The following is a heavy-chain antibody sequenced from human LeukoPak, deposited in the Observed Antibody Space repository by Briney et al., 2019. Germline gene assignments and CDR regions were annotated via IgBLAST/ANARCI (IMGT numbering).Heavy chain of an antibody. CDR1: GGTFSSYA. Sequence: SVKVSCKASGGTFSSYAISWVRQAPGQGLEWMGGIIPIFGTANYAQKFQGRVTITADKSTSTAYMELSSLRSEDTAVYHCARGPAYYYYYYMDVWGKGTTVTVSS. V-gene: IGHV1-69*06. CDR3: ARGPAYYYYYYMDV. D-gene: IGHD2-2*01. J-gene: IGHJ6*03. CDR2: IIPIFGTA.